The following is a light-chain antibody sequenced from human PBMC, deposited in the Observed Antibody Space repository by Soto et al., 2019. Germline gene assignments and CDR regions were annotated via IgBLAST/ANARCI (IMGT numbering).Light chain of an antibody. J-gene: IGKJ1*01. CDR1: QSVTSTS. Sequence: EIVLTQSPGTLSLSPGERATLSCRASQSVTSTSLAWYQQNPGQAPRLLIYGASTRATGIPDRFGGSGSGTDFTLTISRLEPEDFAVYYCQQRKTFGQGTKV. CDR2: GAS. CDR3: QQRKT. V-gene: IGKV3-20*01.